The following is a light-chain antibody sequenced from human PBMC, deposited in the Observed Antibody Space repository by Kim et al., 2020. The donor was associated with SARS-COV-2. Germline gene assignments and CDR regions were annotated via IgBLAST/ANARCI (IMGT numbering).Light chain of an antibody. CDR3: LPYDNY. J-gene: IGKJ2*01. Sequence: STRSASVGDRVIITCRASQSNSTWLAWYQQKPGKAPNLLISKASSLQSGVPSRFSGSGSGTEFSLTISSLQPDDFTTYYSLPYDNYFGQGTKLEI. CDR2: KAS. CDR1: QSNSTW. V-gene: IGKV1-5*03.